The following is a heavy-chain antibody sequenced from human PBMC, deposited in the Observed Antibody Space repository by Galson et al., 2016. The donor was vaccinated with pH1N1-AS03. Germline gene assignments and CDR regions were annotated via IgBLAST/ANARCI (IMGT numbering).Heavy chain of an antibody. V-gene: IGHV4-4*07. CDR2: MDSSGRK. D-gene: IGHD3-10*01. Sequence: TLSLTCSVSGGSISGNFWTWIRQPAGEVLEWIGRMDSSGRKNYNSSLESRVTLSVDTSKNQFSLRLTSVTAADTAVYYCARESSGLGRGLDYWGQGTLVTVSS. CDR3: ARESSGLGRGLDY. CDR1: GGSISGNF. J-gene: IGHJ4*02.